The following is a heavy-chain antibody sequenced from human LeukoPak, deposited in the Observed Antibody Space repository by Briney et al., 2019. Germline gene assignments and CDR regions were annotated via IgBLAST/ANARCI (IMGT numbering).Heavy chain of an antibody. V-gene: IGHV1-2*02. D-gene: IGHD6-13*01. CDR2: INPNSGGT. Sequence: GASVKVSCKASGYTFTGYYMHWVRQAPGQGLEWMGWINPNSGGTNYAQKFQGRVTMTRDTSINTAYMEVSRLKSDDTAVYYCARGDGAGKDYWGQGTLVTVSS. CDR1: GYTFTGYY. CDR3: ARGDGAGKDY. J-gene: IGHJ4*02.